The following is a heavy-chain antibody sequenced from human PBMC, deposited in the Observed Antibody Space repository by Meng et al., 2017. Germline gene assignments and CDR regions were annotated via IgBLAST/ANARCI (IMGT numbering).Heavy chain of an antibody. J-gene: IGHJ5*02. CDR3: ASLRIAVAGINWFDP. D-gene: IGHD6-19*01. CDR2: IYYSGST. Sequence: LQLEEWGPGLVKPSETLSLTCTVSGGSISSSSYYWGWIRQPPGKGLEWIGSIYYSGSTYYNPSLKSRVTISVDTSKNQFSLKLSSVTAADTAVYYCASLRIAVAGINWFDPWGQGTLVTVSS. V-gene: IGHV4-39*07. CDR1: GGSISSSSYY.